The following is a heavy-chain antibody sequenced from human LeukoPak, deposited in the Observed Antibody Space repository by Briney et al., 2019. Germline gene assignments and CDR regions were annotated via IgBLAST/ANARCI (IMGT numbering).Heavy chain of an antibody. J-gene: IGHJ6*03. V-gene: IGHV3-48*01. D-gene: IGHD3-16*01. CDR3: ARRSEFGVLYYMDI. CDR2: ISGSSGTI. Sequence: CGMNWVRQAPGKGLEWVSYISGSSGTIYYADSVKGRFTISRDNAKNPLYLQMNSLRAEDTAVYYCARRSEFGVLYYMDIWGKGTTVTVSS. CDR1: CG.